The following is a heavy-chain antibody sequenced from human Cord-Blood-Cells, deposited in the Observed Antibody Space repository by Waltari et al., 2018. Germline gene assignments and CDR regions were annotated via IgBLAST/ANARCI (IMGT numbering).Heavy chain of an antibody. CDR2: MNPNSGNT. J-gene: IGHJ4*02. CDR1: GYTFTRYD. CDR3: ARFYCSSTSCYTDY. D-gene: IGHD2-2*02. V-gene: IGHV1-8*03. Sequence: QVQLVQSGAEVKKPGASVKVSCTASGYTFTRYDINWVRQATGQGLEWMGWMNPNSGNTGYAQKFQGRVTITRNTSISTAYMELSSLRSEDTAVYYCARFYCSSTSCYTDYWGQGTLVTVSS.